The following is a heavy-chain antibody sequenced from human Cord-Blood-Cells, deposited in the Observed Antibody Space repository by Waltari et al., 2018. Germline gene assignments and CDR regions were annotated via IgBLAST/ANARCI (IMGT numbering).Heavy chain of an antibody. CDR3: ARGLGYSYGPRNAFDI. Sequence: QVQLVQSGAEVKKPGASVKVSCKASGYTFTSYDINWVRQANGQGLEWMGWMNPNSVNTGYAQKFQGRVTITRNTSISTAYMELSSLRSEDTDVYYCARGLGYSYGPRNAFDIWGQGTMVTVSS. V-gene: IGHV1-8*03. CDR1: GYTFTSYD. J-gene: IGHJ3*02. CDR2: MNPNSVNT. D-gene: IGHD5-18*01.